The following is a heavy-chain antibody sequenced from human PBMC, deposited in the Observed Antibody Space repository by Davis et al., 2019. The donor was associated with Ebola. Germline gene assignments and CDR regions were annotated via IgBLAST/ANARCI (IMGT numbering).Heavy chain of an antibody. CDR1: GFTFSTYD. V-gene: IGHV3-13*01. D-gene: IGHD3-10*01. J-gene: IGHJ3*02. CDR2: IGTAGDT. CDR3: ARSNGGAHDGFDI. Sequence: GGSLRLSCAASGFTFSTYDMHWVRQAPGKGLEWVSTIGTAGDTYYGDSVKGRCTISRDNAKNSVFLQMSSLRVEDTAVYYCARSNGGAHDGFDIWGQGTMVTVFS.